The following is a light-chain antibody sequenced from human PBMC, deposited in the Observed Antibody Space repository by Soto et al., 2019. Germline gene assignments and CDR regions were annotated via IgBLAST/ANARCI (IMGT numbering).Light chain of an antibody. J-gene: IGKJ1*01. V-gene: IGKV3-20*01. CDR2: GAS. Sequence: EIVLTQSPGTLSLSPRERATLSCRASQSVINAYLAWYQHKVGQSPRLLIYGASNRAPGIPDRFSGSGSGTDFTLTISRLEPEDFAVYYCQQYAASPQPFGQGTQVEVK. CDR3: QQYAASPQP. CDR1: QSVINAY.